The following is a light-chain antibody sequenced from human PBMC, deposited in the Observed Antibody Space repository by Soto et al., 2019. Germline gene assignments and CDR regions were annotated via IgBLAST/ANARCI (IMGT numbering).Light chain of an antibody. J-gene: IGKJ1*01. CDR2: GAS. Sequence: EIVMTQSPATLSVSPGERATLSCRASQSLSSNLAWYQQRPGQAPRLLIYGASTRASGIPARFSGSGSGTEFTLTITSLQSEDFAISYCQQYNIWPPWTFGQGTKVEIK. CDR3: QQYNIWPPWT. CDR1: QSLSSN. V-gene: IGKV3-15*01.